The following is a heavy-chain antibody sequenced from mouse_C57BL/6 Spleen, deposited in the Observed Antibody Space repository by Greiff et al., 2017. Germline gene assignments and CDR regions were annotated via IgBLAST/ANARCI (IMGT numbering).Heavy chain of an antibody. CDR2: IWTGGGT. Sequence: VQRVESGPGLVAPSPSLSITCTVSGFSLTSYAISWVRQPPGKGLEWLGVIWTGGGTNYNSALKSRLSISKDNSKSQVFLKMNSLQTDDTARYYGGSAYYSNPYAMDDWGQGTSVTVSS. CDR3: GSAYYSNPYAMDD. V-gene: IGHV2-9-1*01. D-gene: IGHD2-5*01. CDR1: GFSLTSYA. J-gene: IGHJ4*01.